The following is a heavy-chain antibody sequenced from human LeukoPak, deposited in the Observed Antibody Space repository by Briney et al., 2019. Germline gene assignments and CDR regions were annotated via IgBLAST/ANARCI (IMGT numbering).Heavy chain of an antibody. J-gene: IGHJ4*02. CDR1: GGSFSGYY. CDR3: ARGALYSNYAPHFDY. D-gene: IGHD4-11*01. V-gene: IGHV4-34*01. CDR2: INHSGST. Sequence: KPSETLSLTCAVYGGSFSGYYWSWIRQPPGKGLEWIGEINHSGSTNYNPSLKSRVTISVDTSKNQFSLKLSSVTAADTAVYYCARGALYSNYAPHFDYWGQGTLVTVSS.